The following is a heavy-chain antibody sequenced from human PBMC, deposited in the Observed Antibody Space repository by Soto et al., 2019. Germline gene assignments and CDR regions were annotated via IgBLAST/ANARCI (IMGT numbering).Heavy chain of an antibody. D-gene: IGHD1-26*01. V-gene: IGHV3-33*01. Sequence: PGGSLRLSCAASGFTFSSYGMHWVRQTPGKGLEWVAVIWYDGSNKYYADSVKGRFTISRDNFKNTLYLQMNSLRAEDTAVYYCARDQWGSDSYYYYGMDVWGQGTTVTVSS. CDR2: IWYDGSNK. CDR3: ARDQWGSDSYYYYGMDV. J-gene: IGHJ6*02. CDR1: GFTFSSYG.